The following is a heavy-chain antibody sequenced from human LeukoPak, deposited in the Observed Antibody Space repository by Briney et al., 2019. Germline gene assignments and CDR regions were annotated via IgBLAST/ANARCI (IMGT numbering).Heavy chain of an antibody. CDR2: IYYSGST. CDR3: ARVSNYGSGSYSPLFDY. D-gene: IGHD3-10*01. CDR1: GGSISSSSYY. Sequence: SETLSLTCTVSGGSISSSSYYWGWIRQPPGKGLEWIGSIYYSGSTYYNPSLKSRVTISVDTSKNQFSLKLSSVTAADTAVYYCARVSNYGSGSYSPLFDYWGQGTLVTVSS. V-gene: IGHV4-39*01. J-gene: IGHJ4*02.